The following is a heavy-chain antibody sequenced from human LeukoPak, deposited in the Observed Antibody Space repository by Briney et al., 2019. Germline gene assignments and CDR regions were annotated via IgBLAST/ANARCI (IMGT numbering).Heavy chain of an antibody. Sequence: ASVKVSCKASGYTFTSYDINWVRQATGQGLEWMGWMNPNSGNTGYAQKFQGRVTMTRNTSISTAYMELSSLRSEDTAVYYCARGRKTTHEYYFDYWGQGTLVTLSS. CDR1: GYTFTSYD. J-gene: IGHJ4*02. CDR2: MNPNSGNT. CDR3: ARGRKTTHEYYFDY. D-gene: IGHD1-1*01. V-gene: IGHV1-8*01.